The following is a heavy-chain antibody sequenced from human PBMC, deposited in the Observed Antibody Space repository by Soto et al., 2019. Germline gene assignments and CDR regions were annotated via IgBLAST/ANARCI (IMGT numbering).Heavy chain of an antibody. CDR2: IIPIFGTA. Sequence: ASVKVSCKASGGTFSSYAISWVRQAPGQGLEWMGGIIPIFGTANYAQKFQGRVTITADESTSTAYMELSSLRSEDTAVYYCARGDSIRVVTQPYYYYYGMDVWGQGTTVTVSS. CDR3: ARGDSIRVVTQPYYYYYGMDV. V-gene: IGHV1-69*13. D-gene: IGHD3-3*01. J-gene: IGHJ6*02. CDR1: GGTFSSYA.